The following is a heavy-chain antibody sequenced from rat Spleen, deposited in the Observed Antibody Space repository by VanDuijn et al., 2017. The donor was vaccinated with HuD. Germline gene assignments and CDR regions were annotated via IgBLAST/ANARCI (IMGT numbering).Heavy chain of an antibody. CDR2: ISTGDDDT. D-gene: IGHD4-3*01. V-gene: IGHV5-25*01. J-gene: IGHJ3*01. CDR3: TRLGGLRNWFAY. Sequence: EVQLVESGGGLVQPGRSLKLSCVASGFTFSDFDMAWVRQAPAKGLEWVASISTGDDDTYYRDSVKGHFTISRDDEESTLYLQMDSLRSEDTATYFCTRLGGLRNWFAYWGQGTLVTVSS. CDR1: GFTFSDFD.